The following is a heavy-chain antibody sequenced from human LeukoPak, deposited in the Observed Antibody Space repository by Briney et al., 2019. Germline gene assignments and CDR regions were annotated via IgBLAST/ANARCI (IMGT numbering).Heavy chain of an antibody. J-gene: IGHJ4*02. CDR3: ARDGNGDGGH. D-gene: IGHD5-24*01. Sequence: GGSLRLSCAASGFTFSSYSMNWVRQAPEKGLEWVSSISSSSSYIYYADSVKGRFTISRDNAKNSLYLQMNSLRAEDTAVYYCARDGNGDGGHWGRGTLVTVSS. CDR2: ISSSSSYI. V-gene: IGHV3-21*01. CDR1: GFTFSSYS.